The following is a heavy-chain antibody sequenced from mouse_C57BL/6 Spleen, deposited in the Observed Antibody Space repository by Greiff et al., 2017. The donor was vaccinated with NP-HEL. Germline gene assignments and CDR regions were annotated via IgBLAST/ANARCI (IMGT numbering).Heavy chain of an antibody. CDR2: IYPRDGST. CDR3: ARLGDYDPYAMDY. CDR1: GYTFTSYD. J-gene: IGHJ4*01. Sequence: VQLVESGPELVKPGASVKLSCKASGYTFTSYDINWVKQRPGQGLEWIGWIYPRDGSTKYNEKFKGKATLTVDTSSSTAYMELHSLTSEDSAVYFCARLGDYDPYAMDYWGQGTSVTVSS. D-gene: IGHD2-4*01. V-gene: IGHV1-85*01.